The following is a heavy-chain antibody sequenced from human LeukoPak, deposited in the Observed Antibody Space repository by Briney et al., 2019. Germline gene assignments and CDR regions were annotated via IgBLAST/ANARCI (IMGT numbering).Heavy chain of an antibody. CDR2: ISGYNGNT. Sequence: ASVKVSCKASGYTFTSYGISWVRQAPGQGLEWMGWISGYNGNTNYAQKLQGRVTMTTDTSTSTAYRELRSLRSDDTAVYYCALLGYCSGGNCYPIDYWGQGTLVTVSS. CDR3: ALLGYCSGGNCYPIDY. D-gene: IGHD2-15*01. J-gene: IGHJ4*02. CDR1: GYTFTSYG. V-gene: IGHV1-18*01.